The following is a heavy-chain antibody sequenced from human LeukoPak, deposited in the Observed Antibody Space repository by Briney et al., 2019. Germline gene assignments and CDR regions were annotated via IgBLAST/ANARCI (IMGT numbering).Heavy chain of an antibody. D-gene: IGHD6-25*01. J-gene: IGHJ6*04. V-gene: IGHV1-18*01. Sequence: GASVKVSCTASGYTFTVYGISWVRQAPGQGLEWMGWISAFNGDTNYAQKFQGRVTMTTETSTSIAFMEVRSLSSDDTAVYYCARERYSSGPRSMDVWGKGTTVTVSA. CDR2: ISAFNGDT. CDR3: ARERYSSGPRSMDV. CDR1: GYTFTVYG.